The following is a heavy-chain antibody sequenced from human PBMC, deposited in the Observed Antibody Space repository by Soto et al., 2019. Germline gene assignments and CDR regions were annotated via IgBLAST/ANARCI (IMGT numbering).Heavy chain of an antibody. V-gene: IGHV4-59*08. D-gene: IGHD6-13*01. CDR2: IYYSGIT. CDR3: ARPRGIAPAVWYFDL. Sequence: QVQLQESGPGLVKPSETLSLTCTVSGGSISSHYWSWIRQPPGRGLEWIGFIYYSGITDSNLSLKSRVTISLDTSKNQLSLRLSSVTAADTAVYYCARPRGIAPAVWYFDLWGRGTLVTVSS. J-gene: IGHJ2*01. CDR1: GGSISSHY.